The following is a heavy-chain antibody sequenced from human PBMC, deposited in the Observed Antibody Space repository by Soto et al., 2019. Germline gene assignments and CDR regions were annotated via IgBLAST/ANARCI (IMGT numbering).Heavy chain of an antibody. CDR3: AKDRVWLGHLDY. J-gene: IGHJ4*02. CDR2: ISGSGGST. CDR1: GFTFSSYA. Sequence: EVQLLEAGGGLVQPGGSLRLSCAASGFTFSSYAMSWVRQAPGKGLGWVSAISGSGGSTYYADSVKGRFTISRDNSKNTLYLQMNSLRAEDTAVYYCAKDRVWLGHLDYWGQGTLVTVSS. V-gene: IGHV3-23*01. D-gene: IGHD6-19*01.